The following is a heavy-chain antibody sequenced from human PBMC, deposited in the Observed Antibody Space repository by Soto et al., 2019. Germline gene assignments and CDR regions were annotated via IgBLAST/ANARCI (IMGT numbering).Heavy chain of an antibody. Sequence: QVQLVQSGAEVKKPGSSVKVSCQAAGGTFNTYSINWVRQAPGQGLEWMGRIIPIVGIAKYAQKFQGRVAITADKSTSTAYMMEVNSLRPEDTAMYYCARAMVVGATGAFDIWGQGTMVTVSS. CDR3: ARAMVVGATGAFDI. D-gene: IGHD2-15*01. CDR1: GGTFNTYS. J-gene: IGHJ3*02. CDR2: IIPIVGIA. V-gene: IGHV1-69*02.